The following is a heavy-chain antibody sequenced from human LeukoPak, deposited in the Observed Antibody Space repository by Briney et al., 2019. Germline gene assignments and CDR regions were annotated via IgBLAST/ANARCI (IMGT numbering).Heavy chain of an antibody. CDR1: GGSISSGDYY. Sequence: SETLSLTCTVSGGSISSGDYYWTWIRQPAGKGLEWIGRVHTSGSTNYKPSLQSRVTIAIDTSKNQFSLKLSSVTAADTAVYYCARLAKTYYYDSSGYYFDYWGQGTLVTVSS. D-gene: IGHD3-22*01. CDR3: ARLAKTYYYDSSGYYFDY. CDR2: VHTSGST. V-gene: IGHV4-61*02. J-gene: IGHJ4*02.